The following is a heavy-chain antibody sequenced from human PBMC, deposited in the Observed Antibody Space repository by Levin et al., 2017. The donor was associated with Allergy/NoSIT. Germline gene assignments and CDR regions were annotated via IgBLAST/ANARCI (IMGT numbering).Heavy chain of an antibody. CDR2: IYSGGSI. V-gene: IGHV3-53*01. CDR1: GLTVSSNY. Sequence: GESLKISCAASGLTVSSNYMNWARQAPGKGLEWVSIIYSGGSIYYADSVKGRFTISRDNSKNTLYLQMNSLRAEDTAMYYCARDRGSATEAFDIWGQGTMVTVSS. J-gene: IGHJ3*02. D-gene: IGHD2-2*01. CDR3: ARDRGSATEAFDI.